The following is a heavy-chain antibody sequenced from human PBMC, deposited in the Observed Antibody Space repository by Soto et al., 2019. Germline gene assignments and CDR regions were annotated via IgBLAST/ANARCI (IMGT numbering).Heavy chain of an antibody. J-gene: IGHJ6*02. CDR1: GGSISSGDYY. CDR2: IYYSGST. D-gene: IGHD3-10*01. V-gene: IGHV4-30-4*01. CDR3: ARVVTTMVRGVIIYYGMDV. Sequence: QVQLQESGPGLVKPSQTLSLTCTVSGGSISSGDYYWSWIRQPPGKGLEWIGYIYYSGSTYYNPSLTSRVTISVDTSKNQFSLKLSSVTAADTAVYYCARVVTTMVRGVIIYYGMDVWGQGTTVTVSS.